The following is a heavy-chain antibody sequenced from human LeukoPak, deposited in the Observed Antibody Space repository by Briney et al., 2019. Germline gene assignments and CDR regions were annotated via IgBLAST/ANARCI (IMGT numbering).Heavy chain of an antibody. CDR3: ARVRIAVAVSAFDI. Sequence: GGSLRLSCEASRFTFSSHCMSWVRQGPGKGLEWVANIKQDGSEKYYVDSVKGRFTISRDNAKNSLYLQMSILRAADTAVYYCARVRIAVAVSAFDIWAQGTMVTVSS. V-gene: IGHV3-7*01. D-gene: IGHD6-19*01. CDR2: IKQDGSEK. CDR1: RFTFSSHC. J-gene: IGHJ3*02.